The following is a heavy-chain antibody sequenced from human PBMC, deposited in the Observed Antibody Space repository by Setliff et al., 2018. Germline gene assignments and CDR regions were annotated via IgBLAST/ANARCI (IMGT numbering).Heavy chain of an antibody. Sequence: ETLSLTCTVSGGSISSHYWSWIRQPPGKGLEWIGYIHYSGSVNYNPSLKSRVTISVDTSKNQFSLKMTSMTAADTAVYYCARASWYYDFWSGSEGSGWFDPWGQGTPVTVSS. CDR2: IHYSGSV. J-gene: IGHJ5*02. V-gene: IGHV4-59*11. D-gene: IGHD3-3*01. CDR3: ARASWYYDFWSGSEGSGWFDP. CDR1: GGSISSHY.